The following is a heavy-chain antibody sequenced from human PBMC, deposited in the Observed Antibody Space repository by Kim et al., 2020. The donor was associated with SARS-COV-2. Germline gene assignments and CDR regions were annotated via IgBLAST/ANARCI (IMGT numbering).Heavy chain of an antibody. CDR1: GGTFSSYA. CDR2: IIPILGIA. Sequence: SVKVSCKASGGTFSSYAISWVRQAPGQGLEWMGRIIPILGIANYAQKFQGRVTITADKSTSTAYMELSSLRSEDTAVYYCARERPAAMRVYYYYGMDVWGQGTTVTVSS. CDR3: ARERPAAMRVYYYYGMDV. V-gene: IGHV1-69*04. J-gene: IGHJ6*02. D-gene: IGHD2-2*01.